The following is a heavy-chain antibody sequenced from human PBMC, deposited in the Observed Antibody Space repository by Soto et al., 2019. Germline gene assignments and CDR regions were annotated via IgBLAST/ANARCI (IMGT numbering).Heavy chain of an antibody. J-gene: IGHJ6*02. CDR2: IGTAGDT. V-gene: IGHV3-13*01. CDR1: GFTFSSYD. CDR3: ARGAPSLLPGYYYYGMDV. Sequence: PGGSLRLSCAASGFTFSSYDMHWVRQATGKGLEWVSAIGTAGDTYYPGSVKGRFTISRENAKNSLYLQMNSLRAEDTAVYYCARGAPSLLPGYYYYGMDVWGQGTTVTVSS. D-gene: IGHD2-15*01.